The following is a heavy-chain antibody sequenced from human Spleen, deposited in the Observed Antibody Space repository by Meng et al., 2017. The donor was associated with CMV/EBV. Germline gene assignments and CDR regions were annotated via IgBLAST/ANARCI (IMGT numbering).Heavy chain of an antibody. Sequence: GGSLRLSCAASGFAFDTYTMTWIRQAPGKGLEWVSSISSSSHFIYYADSVTGRLTISRDNAKNSVYLQMNSLRAEDTAEYYCAREGLGDYYYYGADVWGQGTTVTVSS. D-gene: IGHD3/OR15-3a*01. CDR1: GFAFDTYT. V-gene: IGHV3-21*01. CDR3: AREGLGDYYYYGADV. CDR2: ISSSSHFI. J-gene: IGHJ6*02.